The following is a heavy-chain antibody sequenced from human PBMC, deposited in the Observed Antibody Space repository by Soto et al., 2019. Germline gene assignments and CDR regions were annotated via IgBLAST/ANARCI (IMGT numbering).Heavy chain of an antibody. J-gene: IGHJ4*02. V-gene: IGHV5-51*01. D-gene: IGHD4-17*01. Sequence: GESLKISCERSGYNFATYWIGWVRQMPGRGLEWMGVLYPADSDTRYSPYFQGQVTISADKSSSTAYLQWSSLKASDTAIYYCARIYGDYIKFDYWGQGTLVTVSS. CDR3: ARIYGDYIKFDY. CDR1: GYNFATYW. CDR2: LYPADSDT.